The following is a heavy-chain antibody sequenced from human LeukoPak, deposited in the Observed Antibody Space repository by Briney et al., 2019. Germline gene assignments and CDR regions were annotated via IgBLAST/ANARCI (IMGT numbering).Heavy chain of an antibody. V-gene: IGHV1-8*01. CDR1: GYTFTSYD. J-gene: IGHJ6*02. Sequence: ASVKVSCKASGYTFTSYDINWVRQATGQGLEWMGWMNPNSGNTGYAQKFQGRVTMTRNTSISTAYMELSSLRSEDTAVYYCARVSISGYYYYYYYGMDVWGQGTTDTVSS. D-gene: IGHD3-22*01. CDR2: MNPNSGNT. CDR3: ARVSISGYYYYYYYGMDV.